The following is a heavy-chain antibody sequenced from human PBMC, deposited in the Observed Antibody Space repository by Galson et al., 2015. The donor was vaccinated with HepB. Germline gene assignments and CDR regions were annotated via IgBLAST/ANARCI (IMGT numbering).Heavy chain of an antibody. V-gene: IGHV4-59*01. J-gene: IGHJ6*02. D-gene: IGHD2-2*01. CDR2: IYYSGST. CDR3: ARENYCSSTSCSLIGDPWYYGMDV. CDR1: GGSISSYY. Sequence: ETLSLTCTVSGGSISSYYWSWIRQPPGKGLEWIGYIYYSGSTNYNPSLKSRVTISVDTSKNRFSLKLSSVTAADTAVYYCARENYCSSTSCSLIGDPWYYGMDVWGQGTTVTVSS.